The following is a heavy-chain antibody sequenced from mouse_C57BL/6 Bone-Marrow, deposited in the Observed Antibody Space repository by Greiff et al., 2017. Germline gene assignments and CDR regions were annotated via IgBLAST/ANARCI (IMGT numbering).Heavy chain of an antibody. D-gene: IGHD2-4*01. J-gene: IGHJ2*01. CDR1: GFNIKNTY. V-gene: IGHV14-3*01. CDR2: IDPASGNT. Sequence: EVQVVESVAELVRPGASVKLSCTASGFNIKNTYMHWVKQRPEQGLEWIGRIDPASGNTKSAPKFQGKAIITADTPSNTAYLQISSLTSEDTAIYYCAALRLYYDYDPDYWGQGTTLTVSS. CDR3: AALRLYYDYDPDY.